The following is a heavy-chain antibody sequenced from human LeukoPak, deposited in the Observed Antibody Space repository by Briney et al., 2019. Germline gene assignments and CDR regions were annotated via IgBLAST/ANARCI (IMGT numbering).Heavy chain of an antibody. Sequence: ASVKVSCKASGGTLSTYAINWVRQAPGQGLEWMGRIIPILGTATHAQNFQGRVTITTDESTNTAYMELSSLRSEDSAVCYCATYTKDFGDRPRWFDPWGQGTLVTVSS. J-gene: IGHJ5*02. CDR3: ATYTKDFGDRPRWFDP. D-gene: IGHD4/OR15-4a*01. CDR1: GGTLSTYA. CDR2: IIPILGTA. V-gene: IGHV1-69*11.